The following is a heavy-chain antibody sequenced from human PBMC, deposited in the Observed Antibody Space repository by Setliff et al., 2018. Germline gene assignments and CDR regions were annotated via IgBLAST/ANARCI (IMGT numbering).Heavy chain of an antibody. D-gene: IGHD1-1*01. CDR3: ARGSLTTLRRRSFDI. V-gene: IGHV4-39*07. CDR2: IYYSGST. J-gene: IGHJ3*02. Sequence: SETLSLTCTVSGGSISSSSYYWGWIRQPPGKGLEWIGSIYYSGSTYYNPSLKSRVTISVDTSKNQFSLKLSSVTAADTAVYYCARGSLTTLRRRSFDIWGQGTMVTVSS. CDR1: GGSISSSSYY.